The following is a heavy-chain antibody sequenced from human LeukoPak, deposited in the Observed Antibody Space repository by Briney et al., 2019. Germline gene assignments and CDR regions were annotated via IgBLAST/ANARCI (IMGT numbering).Heavy chain of an antibody. CDR1: GYTFTAYY. CDR3: APSPPLYDSSGYYLDY. V-gene: IGHV1-2*02. CDR2: INPNSGGT. Sequence: ASLKVSCKASGYTFTAYYIHWVRRAPGQGLEWMGWINPNSGGTESAQKFQGRVTMTRDTSISTAYMELSRLRSDDTAVYYCAPSPPLYDSSGYYLDYWGQGTLVTVSS. J-gene: IGHJ4*02. D-gene: IGHD3-22*01.